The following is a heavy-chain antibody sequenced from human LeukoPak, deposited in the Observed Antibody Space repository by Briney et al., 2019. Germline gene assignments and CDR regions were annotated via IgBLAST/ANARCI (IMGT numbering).Heavy chain of an antibody. V-gene: IGHV4-39*01. CDR2: IYYSGST. CDR1: GGSISSGGYY. CDR3: ARRYYDFHPFDY. J-gene: IGHJ4*02. D-gene: IGHD3-3*01. Sequence: ASETLSLTCTVSGGSISSGGYYWGWIRQPPGKGLEWIGSIYYSGSTYYNPSLKSRVTISVDTSKNQFSLKLSSVTAADTAVYYCARRYYDFHPFDYWGQGTLVTVSS.